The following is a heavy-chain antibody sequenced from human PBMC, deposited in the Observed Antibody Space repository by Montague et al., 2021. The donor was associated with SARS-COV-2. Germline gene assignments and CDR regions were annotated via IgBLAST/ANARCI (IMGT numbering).Heavy chain of an antibody. CDR1: GGSISSSNW. CDR2: IYHSGST. J-gene: IGHJ4*02. D-gene: IGHD4/OR15-4a*01. Sequence: SETLPLTCAVSGGSISSSNWWSWVRQPPGKGLEWIGEIYHSGSTDYNPSLKSRVTISVDKSKNQFSLKLSSVTAADTAVYYCARDATMVSHSYFDYWGQGTLVTVSS. CDR3: ARDATMVSHSYFDY. V-gene: IGHV4-4*02.